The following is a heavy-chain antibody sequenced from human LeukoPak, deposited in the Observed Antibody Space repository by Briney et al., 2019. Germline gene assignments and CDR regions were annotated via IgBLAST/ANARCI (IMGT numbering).Heavy chain of an antibody. CDR3: ARDLGYYDSSGYSYFDY. J-gene: IGHJ4*02. D-gene: IGHD3-22*01. Sequence: PGGSLRLSCAASGFTVSSNYMSWVRQAPGKGLEWVSVIYSGGSTYYADSVKGRFTISRDNAKNSLYLQMNSLRAEDTAVYYCARDLGYYDSSGYSYFDYWGQGALVTVSS. V-gene: IGHV3-53*01. CDR1: GFTVSSNY. CDR2: IYSGGST.